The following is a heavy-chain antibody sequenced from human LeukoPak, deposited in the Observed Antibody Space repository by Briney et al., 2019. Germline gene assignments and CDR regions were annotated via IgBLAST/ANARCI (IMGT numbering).Heavy chain of an antibody. CDR2: ISYDGSNK. Sequence: GGSLRLSCAASGFTFSSYAMHWVRQAPGKGLEWVAVISYDGSNKYYADSVKGRFTISRDNSKNTLYLQMNSLRAEDTAVYYCAIRVGATEGSLDYWGQGTLVTVSS. V-gene: IGHV3-30-3*01. CDR1: GFTFSSYA. CDR3: AIRVGATEGSLDY. D-gene: IGHD1-26*01. J-gene: IGHJ4*02.